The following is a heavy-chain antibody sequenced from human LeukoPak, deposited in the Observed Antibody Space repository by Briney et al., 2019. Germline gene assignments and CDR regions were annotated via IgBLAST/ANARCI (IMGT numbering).Heavy chain of an antibody. CDR1: GFTFDDYA. J-gene: IGHJ4*02. V-gene: IGHV3-9*01. CDR2: ISWNSGSI. Sequence: PGGSLRLSCAASGFTFDDYAMHWVRQAPGKGLEWVSGISWNSGSIGYADSVKGRFTISRDNAKNSLYLQMNSLRAEDTALYYCAKDTEYYYDSSGYYEYWGQGTLVTVSS. D-gene: IGHD3-22*01. CDR3: AKDTEYYYDSSGYYEY.